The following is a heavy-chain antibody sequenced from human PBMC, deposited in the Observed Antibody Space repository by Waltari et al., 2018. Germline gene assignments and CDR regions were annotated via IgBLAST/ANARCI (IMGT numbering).Heavy chain of an antibody. J-gene: IGHJ5*02. V-gene: IGHV3-23*01. CDR3: AKDTCSGGSCYSNWFDP. CDR2: TSGSGGST. Sequence: EVQLLESGGGLVQPGGSLRLSCAASGSTFSNYAMSWVRQAPGKGLEWVSTTSGSGGSTYYADSVKGRFTISRDNSKNTLYLQMNSLGAEDTAVYYCAKDTCSGGSCYSNWFDPWGQGTLVTVSS. D-gene: IGHD2-15*01. CDR1: GSTFSNYA.